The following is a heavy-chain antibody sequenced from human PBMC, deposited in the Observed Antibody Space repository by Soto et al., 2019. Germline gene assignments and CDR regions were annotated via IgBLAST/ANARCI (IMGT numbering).Heavy chain of an antibody. J-gene: IGHJ3*02. CDR2: ISGSGGST. CDR1: GFTFSSYA. Sequence: PGGSLRLSCAASGFTFSSYAMSWVRQAPGKGLEWVSAISGSGGSTYYADSVKGRFTISRDNSKNTLYLQMNSLRAEDTAVYYCAKVGRFVNTMVRGADDAFDIWGQGTMVTVS. D-gene: IGHD3-10*01. CDR3: AKVGRFVNTMVRGADDAFDI. V-gene: IGHV3-23*01.